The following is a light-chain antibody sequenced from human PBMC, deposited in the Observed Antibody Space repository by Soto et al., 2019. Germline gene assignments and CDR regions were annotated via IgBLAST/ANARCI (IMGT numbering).Light chain of an antibody. CDR2: EAS. CDR1: STDFVSYNR. J-gene: IGLJ1*01. Sequence: QSALTQPPSVSGSPGQSVTISCTGTSTDFVSYNRVSWYQQPPGTAPKLIIYEASNRPSGVPDRFSGSKSGNTASLTISGLDAADEADYYCSLYTSENTYVFGTGTKVTVL. V-gene: IGLV2-18*01. CDR3: SLYTSENTYV.